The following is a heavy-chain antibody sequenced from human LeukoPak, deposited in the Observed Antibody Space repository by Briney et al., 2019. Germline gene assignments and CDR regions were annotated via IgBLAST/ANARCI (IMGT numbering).Heavy chain of an antibody. J-gene: IGHJ5*02. Sequence: GGSLRLSCAAFGFTFSSYAMHWVRQAPGKGLEWVAVISYDGSNKYYADSVKGRFTISRDNSKNTLYLQMNSLRAEDTAVYYCARDTGRSGSRGWSDPWGQGTLVTVSS. V-gene: IGHV3-30-3*01. CDR2: ISYDGSNK. CDR3: ARDTGRSGSRGWSDP. D-gene: IGHD3-10*01. CDR1: GFTFSSYA.